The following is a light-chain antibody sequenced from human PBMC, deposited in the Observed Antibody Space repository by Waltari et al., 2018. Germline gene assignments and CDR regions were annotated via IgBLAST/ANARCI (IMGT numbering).Light chain of an antibody. CDR3: CSYAGTTSWV. V-gene: IGLV2-23*02. J-gene: IGLJ3*02. CDR1: SDDVGGYNL. CDR2: EVN. Sequence: QSALTQPASVSGSPGQSITISCTGTSDDVGGYNLVSWYQQSSGKDPKLIIYEVNKLPSGVSSRFSASRSGNTASLTISGLQSEDEANYYCCSYAGTTSWVFGGGTKVTVL.